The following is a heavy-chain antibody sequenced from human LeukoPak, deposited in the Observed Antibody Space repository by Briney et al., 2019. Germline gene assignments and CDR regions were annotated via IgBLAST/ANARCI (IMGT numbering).Heavy chain of an antibody. D-gene: IGHD2-15*01. J-gene: IGHJ4*02. CDR2: INHSGST. CDR3: AREKLDY. Sequence: PSETLSLTCTVSGGSISSYYWSWIRQPPGKGLEWIGEINHSGSTNYNPSLKSRVTISVDTSKNQFSLKLSSVTAADTAVYYCAREKLDYWGQGTLVTVSS. V-gene: IGHV4-34*01. CDR1: GGSISSYY.